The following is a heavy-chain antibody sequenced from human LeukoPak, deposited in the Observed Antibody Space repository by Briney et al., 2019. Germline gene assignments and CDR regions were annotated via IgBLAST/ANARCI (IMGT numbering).Heavy chain of an antibody. CDR3: ARVRYYYGSGSYSDY. V-gene: IGHV4-34*01. CDR2: INHSGST. D-gene: IGHD3-10*01. CDR1: GGSFSGYY. Sequence: SETLSLTCAVYGGSFSGYYWSWIRQPPGKGLEWIGEINHSGSTNYNPSLKSRVTISVDTSKNQISLKLSSVTAADTAVYYCARVRYYYGSGSYSDYWGQGTLVTVPS. J-gene: IGHJ4*02.